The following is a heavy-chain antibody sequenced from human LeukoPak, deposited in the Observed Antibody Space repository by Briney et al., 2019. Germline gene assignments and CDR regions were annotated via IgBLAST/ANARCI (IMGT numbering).Heavy chain of an antibody. CDR1: GFTFISFA. Sequence: GGSLRLSCTASGFTFISFAMHWVRQAPGKGLEWVSLITNSGVTTHYADSVKGRFTISRDNSRSTLYLQLNSLRADDTALYYCAKARLYCSSGTCSDHPATLTGMDVWGQGTTVTVSS. V-gene: IGHV3-23*01. CDR3: AKARLYCSSGTCSDHPATLTGMDV. CDR2: ITNSGVTT. D-gene: IGHD2-15*01. J-gene: IGHJ6*02.